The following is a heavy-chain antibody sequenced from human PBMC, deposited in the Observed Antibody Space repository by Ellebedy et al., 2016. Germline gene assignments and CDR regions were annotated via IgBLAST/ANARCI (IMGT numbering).Heavy chain of an antibody. J-gene: IGHJ4*02. Sequence: DSVEGRFTISRDNSKDSLYLQMDSLRIEDTALYYCAKDRLDHGYDSFDSWGQGTLVTVSS. V-gene: IGHV3-43*01. D-gene: IGHD5-12*01. CDR3: AKDRLDHGYDSFDS.